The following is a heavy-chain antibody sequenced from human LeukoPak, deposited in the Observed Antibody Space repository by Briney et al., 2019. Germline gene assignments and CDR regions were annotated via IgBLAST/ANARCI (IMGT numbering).Heavy chain of an antibody. CDR3: ARAYSSWAYYFDY. CDR2: ISVYNGNT. J-gene: IGHJ4*02. CDR1: GYTFPNYG. D-gene: IGHD6-13*01. V-gene: IGHV1-18*01. Sequence: ASVNVSCKASGYTFPNYGIRWVRQATGQGLEWMGWISVYNGNTNYAQKLQGRVTMTTDTSTSTAYMELRSLRSDDTAVYYCARAYSSWAYYFDYWGQGTLVTVSS.